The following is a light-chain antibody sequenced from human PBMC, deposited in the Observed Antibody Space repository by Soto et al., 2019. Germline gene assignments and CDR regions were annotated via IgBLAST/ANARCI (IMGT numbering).Light chain of an antibody. CDR3: HQYGYGVDT. CDR2: GAS. CDR1: QSVRNNS. Sequence: EIVLTQSPGTLSLSPGQRATLSCRARQSVRNNSLAWYQQQPGQAPRLLFFGASSRATGIPDRFSGSGSGTAFTLSISRLDPEDSAVYFCHQYGYGVDTFGQGNKLEIK. J-gene: IGKJ2*01. V-gene: IGKV3-20*01.